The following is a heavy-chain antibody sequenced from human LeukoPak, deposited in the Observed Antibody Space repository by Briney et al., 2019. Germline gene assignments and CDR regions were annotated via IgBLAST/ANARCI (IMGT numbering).Heavy chain of an antibody. J-gene: IGHJ6*02. CDR2: IYTSGST. CDR1: GGSISSYY. Sequence: SETLSLTCTVSGGSISSYYWSWIRQPAGKGLEWIGRIYTSGSTNYNPSLKSRVSMSVDTSKNQFSLKLSSVTAADTAVYYCARHTSSSWSGYYYYYGMDVWGQGTTVTVSS. D-gene: IGHD6-13*01. CDR3: ARHTSSSWSGYYYYYGMDV. V-gene: IGHV4-4*07.